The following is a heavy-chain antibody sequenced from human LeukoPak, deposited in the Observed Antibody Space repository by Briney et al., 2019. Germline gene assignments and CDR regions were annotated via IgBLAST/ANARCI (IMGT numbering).Heavy chain of an antibody. CDR2: IDWADDK. CDR1: GFSLSTSGMC. CDR3: ARTQGIAAARDSMDV. Sequence: SGPALVKPTQTLTLTCTFSGFSLSTSGMCVSWIRQPPGKALEWLALIDWADDKYYSTSLKTRLTISKDTSKNQVVLTMTNMDPVDTATYYCARTQGIAAARDSMDVWGQETTVTVSS. V-gene: IGHV2-70*01. D-gene: IGHD6-13*01. J-gene: IGHJ6*02.